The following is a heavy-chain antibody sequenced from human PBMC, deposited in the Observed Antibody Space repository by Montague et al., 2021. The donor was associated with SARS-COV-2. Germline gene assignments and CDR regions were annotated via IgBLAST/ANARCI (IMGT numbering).Heavy chain of an antibody. Sequence: SETLSLTCTVSGGSISSYYWSWILQPPGKGLVWFGYIYYRGSTNYNTSLMSRVTTSVDTSKNQFSLKLSSVTAADTAVYYCARRALGYCSGGSCYSGLDYWGQGTLVTVSS. CDR1: GGSISSYY. J-gene: IGHJ4*02. D-gene: IGHD2-15*01. CDR3: ARRALGYCSGGSCYSGLDY. CDR2: IYYRGST. V-gene: IGHV4-59*08.